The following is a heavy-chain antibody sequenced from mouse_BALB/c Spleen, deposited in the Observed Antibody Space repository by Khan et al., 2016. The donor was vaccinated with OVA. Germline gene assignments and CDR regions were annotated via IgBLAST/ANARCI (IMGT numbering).Heavy chain of an antibody. CDR1: GYTFTSYY. J-gene: IGHJ3*01. Sequence: QVQLQQPGAELVKPGASVKLSCKASGYTFTSYYMFWVKQRLGQGIVWIGEIIPSDGDTNFNEKFKSKATLTVDKSSSTVYMQLSSLTSEDSAVDYCTSSGYGTFAYWGQGTLVTVSA. CDR2: IIPSDGDT. D-gene: IGHD2-1*01. CDR3: TSSGYGTFAY. V-gene: IGHV1S81*02.